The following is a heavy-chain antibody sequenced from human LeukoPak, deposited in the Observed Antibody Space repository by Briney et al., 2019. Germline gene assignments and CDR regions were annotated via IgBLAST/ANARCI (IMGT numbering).Heavy chain of an antibody. V-gene: IGHV3-7*03. CDR2: IKEDGTET. CDR3: AKEGRSLQTY. J-gene: IGHJ4*02. D-gene: IGHD5-24*01. Sequence: GGSLRLSCAASGYMFSSNWMSWVRLAPGKGLEWVANIKEDGTETYYVDSVKGRFTISRDNAKNSLYLQMNSLRVEDTAVYYCAKEGRSLQTYWGQGTLVTVSS. CDR1: GYMFSSNW.